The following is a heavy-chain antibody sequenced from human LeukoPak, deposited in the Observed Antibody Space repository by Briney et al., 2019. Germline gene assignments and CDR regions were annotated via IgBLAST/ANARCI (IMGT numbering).Heavy chain of an antibody. Sequence: GGSLRLLCAASGLSICDNSMHWVRQAPGKRLEWVSLISLDESTTYYSGCVNGRFIASGDSSKSSLYLQMNSLRTEDTALYYCARGSKRWWVASRNWGMDGWGQGTTGTV. CDR3: ARGSKRWWVASRNWGMDG. CDR2: ISLDESTT. D-gene: IGHD2-15*01. J-gene: IGHJ6*02. CDR1: GLSICDNS. V-gene: IGHV3-43*01.